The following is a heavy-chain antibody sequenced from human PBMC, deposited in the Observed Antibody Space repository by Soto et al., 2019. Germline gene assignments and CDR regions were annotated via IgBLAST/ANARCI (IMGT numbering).Heavy chain of an antibody. D-gene: IGHD4-17*01. Sequence: QVPLVQSGPDLKRPGASMKVSCKASGYTFTSYGISWVRQAPGQGLEWMAWISPLKGRTQYSQKAQGRVTLSTDTSSNTAYMEMTTLSVDDTAVYYCAMDYGDRPEYFKHWGQGTLVTVS. CDR2: ISPLKGRT. J-gene: IGHJ1*01. CDR1: GYTFTSYG. CDR3: AMDYGDRPEYFKH. V-gene: IGHV1-18*04.